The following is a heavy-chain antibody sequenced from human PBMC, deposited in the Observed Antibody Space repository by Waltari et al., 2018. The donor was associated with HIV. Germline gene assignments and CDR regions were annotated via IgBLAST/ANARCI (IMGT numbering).Heavy chain of an antibody. CDR2: IYYSGST. CDR1: GGSISSSSYY. Sequence: QLQLQESGPGLVKPSETLSLTCTVSGGSISSSSYYWGWIRQPPGKGLEWIGSIYYSGSTYYNPSLKSRVTISVDTSKNQFSLKLSSVTAADTAVYYCARDGTVTTFWGDAFDIWGQGTMVTVSS. V-gene: IGHV4-39*07. D-gene: IGHD4-17*01. CDR3: ARDGTVTTFWGDAFDI. J-gene: IGHJ3*02.